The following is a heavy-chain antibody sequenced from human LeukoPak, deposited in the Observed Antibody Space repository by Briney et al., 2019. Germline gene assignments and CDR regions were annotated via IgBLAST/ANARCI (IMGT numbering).Heavy chain of an antibody. CDR1: GYTFTSYD. Sequence: ASVKVSCKASGYTFTSYDINWVRQATGQGLEWMGWMNPNSGNTGYAQKFQGRVTMTRNTSISTAYMELSSLRSEDTAVYYCARGVAAAGKLYYYYYYRDVWGKGTTVTVSS. D-gene: IGHD6-13*01. V-gene: IGHV1-8*01. CDR3: ARGVAAAGKLYYYYYYRDV. J-gene: IGHJ6*03. CDR2: MNPNSGNT.